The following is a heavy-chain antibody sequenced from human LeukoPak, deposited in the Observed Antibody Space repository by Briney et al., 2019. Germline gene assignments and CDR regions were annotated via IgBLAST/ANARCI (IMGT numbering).Heavy chain of an antibody. CDR2: ICTSEST. V-gene: IGHV4-4*07. D-gene: IGHD6-25*01. J-gene: IGHJ5*02. Sequence: SETLSLTCLVSGGSIHSYYWTWIRQPAGKGLEWIGRICTSESTNYNPSLKSRVTMSIDTSKKQFSLKLNSVTAADTAVYYCATYDQRLAFDNWGQGTLVTVSS. CDR1: GGSIHSYY. CDR3: ATYDQRLAFDN.